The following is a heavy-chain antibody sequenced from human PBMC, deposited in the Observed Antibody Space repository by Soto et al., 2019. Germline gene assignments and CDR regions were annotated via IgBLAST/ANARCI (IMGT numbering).Heavy chain of an antibody. J-gene: IGHJ4*02. Sequence: QVQLVESGGGVVQPGRSLRLSCAASGFTFSSYGMHWVRQAPGKGLEWVAVISYDGSNKYYADSVKGRFTISRDNSKNRLELQMHSRRAEDTAVYYCAPWFGAFAYWGQGTLVTVSS. CDR1: GFTFSSYG. CDR3: APWFGAFAY. D-gene: IGHD3-10*01. V-gene: IGHV3-30*03. CDR2: ISYDGSNK.